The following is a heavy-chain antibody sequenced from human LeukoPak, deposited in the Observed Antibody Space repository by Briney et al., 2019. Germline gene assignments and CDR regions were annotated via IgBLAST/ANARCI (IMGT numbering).Heavy chain of an antibody. CDR2: ISAYNGNT. J-gene: IGHJ4*02. CDR3: AIAAAGTLVY. V-gene: IGHV1-18*01. Sequence: ASVTVSCTASGYTFTSYGISWVRQAPGQGLEWMGWISAYNGNTNYAQKLQGRVTMTTDTSTSTAYMELRSLRSDDTAVYYCAIAAAGTLVYWGQGTLVTVSS. D-gene: IGHD6-13*01. CDR1: GYTFTSYG.